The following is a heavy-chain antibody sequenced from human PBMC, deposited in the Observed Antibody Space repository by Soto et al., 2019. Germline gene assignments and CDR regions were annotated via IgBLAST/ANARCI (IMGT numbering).Heavy chain of an antibody. CDR3: ARVPIVSGAFDI. Sequence: ESGGGVVQPGRSLRLSCAASGFTFSSYGMHWVRQAPGKGLEWVAVISYDGSNKYYADSVKGRFTISRDNSKNTLYLQMNSLRAEDTAVYYCARVPIVSGAFDIWGQGTMVTVSS. V-gene: IGHV3-30*03. J-gene: IGHJ3*02. CDR2: ISYDGSNK. CDR1: GFTFSSYG. D-gene: IGHD2-15*01.